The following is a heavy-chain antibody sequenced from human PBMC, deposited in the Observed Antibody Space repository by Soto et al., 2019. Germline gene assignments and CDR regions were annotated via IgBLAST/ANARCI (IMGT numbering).Heavy chain of an antibody. Sequence: GGSLRLSCAASGFTFSSHAMHWVRQAPGKGLEWVAIISYDGSTIFYGDSVKGRFTISRDNSKNTLYLHMSSLRPDDTAVYFCARHVASTVTTSDWFDPWGQGTLVTVSS. CDR3: ARHVASTVTTSDWFDP. CDR1: GFTFSSHA. V-gene: IGHV3-30-3*01. CDR2: ISYDGSTI. D-gene: IGHD4-4*01. J-gene: IGHJ5*02.